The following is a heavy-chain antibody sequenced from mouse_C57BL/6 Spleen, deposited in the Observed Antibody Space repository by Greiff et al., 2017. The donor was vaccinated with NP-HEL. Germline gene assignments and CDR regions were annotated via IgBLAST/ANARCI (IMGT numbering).Heavy chain of an antibody. J-gene: IGHJ4*01. D-gene: IGHD2-12*01. CDR2: IDPSDSYT. CDR3: ARNVGTIDAMDY. V-gene: IGHV1-69*01. CDR1: GYTFTSYW. Sequence: VQLQQPGAELVMPGASVKLSCKASGYTFTSYWMHWVKQRPGQGLEWIGEIDPSDSYTNYNQKFKGKSTLTVDKSSSTAYMQLSSLTSEDSAVYYCARNVGTIDAMDYWGQGTSVTVSS.